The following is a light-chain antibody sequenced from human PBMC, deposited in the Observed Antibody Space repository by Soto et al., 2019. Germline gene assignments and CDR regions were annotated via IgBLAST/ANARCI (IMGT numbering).Light chain of an antibody. CDR3: SSYAGSSTL. Sequence: QSALTQPASVSGSPGQSITISCTGTSSDVGGYNYVSWYQQHPGKAPKLMIYDVSNRPSGVSNRFSGAKSGNTASLTISGLQAEDEAEYYCSSYAGSSTLFGTGTKLTVL. J-gene: IGLJ1*01. V-gene: IGLV2-14*01. CDR1: SSDVGGYNY. CDR2: DVS.